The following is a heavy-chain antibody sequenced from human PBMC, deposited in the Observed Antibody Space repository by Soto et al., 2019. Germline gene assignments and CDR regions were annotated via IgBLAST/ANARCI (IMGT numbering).Heavy chain of an antibody. V-gene: IGHV5-10-1*01. CDR2: IDPSDSQT. D-gene: IGHD2-8*02. Sequence: LGEYLKISCKGSGYIFAGYWITWVRQMPGKGLEWMGRIDPSDSQTYYSPSFRGHVTISAAKAITTVFLQWLSLRASDTAMYFCARQFYDSGSAPKLRSYFDSWGQGXLVTVS. CDR3: ARQFYDSGSAPKLRSYFDS. CDR1: GYIFAGYW. J-gene: IGHJ4*02.